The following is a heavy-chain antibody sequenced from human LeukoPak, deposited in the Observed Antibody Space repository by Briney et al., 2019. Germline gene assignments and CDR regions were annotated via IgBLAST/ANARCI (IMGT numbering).Heavy chain of an antibody. Sequence: SSETLSLTCTVSGGSVSSYYRSWSRQPPGKGLEWIGYIYYSGSNNYNPSLKSRVTISVDTAKNQFSLRLSSVTAADTAVYYCARALGYSRDHWGQGTLVTVSS. D-gene: IGHD5-12*01. V-gene: IGHV4-59*02. CDR3: ARALGYSRDH. CDR1: GGSVSSYY. CDR2: IYYSGSN. J-gene: IGHJ4*02.